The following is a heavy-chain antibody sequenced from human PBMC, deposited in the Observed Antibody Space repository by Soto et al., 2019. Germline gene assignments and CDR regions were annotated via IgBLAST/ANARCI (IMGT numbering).Heavy chain of an antibody. V-gene: IGHV4-59*02. Sequence: QVQLQESGPGLVKPSETLSLTCTVSGDSVSGKYWSWLRQSPGKGLERIGYIYYSGTTKYNPSLKSRVTISVDTPKNQFSLKLTSVTAADTAVYYCARDSRVFDQWGQGTVVTVSS. CDR3: ARDSRVFDQ. CDR1: GDSVSGKY. CDR2: IYYSGTT. J-gene: IGHJ4*02.